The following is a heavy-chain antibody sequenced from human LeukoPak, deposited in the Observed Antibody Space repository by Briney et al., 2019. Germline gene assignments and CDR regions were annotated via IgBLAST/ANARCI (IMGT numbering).Heavy chain of an antibody. CDR1: GFTFSSYV. D-gene: IGHD6-19*01. J-gene: IGHJ4*02. Sequence: GGSLRLSCAASGFTFSSYVMCWVRQAPGEGLEWVSDISGGGGSKYYADSVKGRFTISRDNSKNTLYLQMNSLRAEDTAVYYCATRAVAGEFDYWGQGTLVTVSS. V-gene: IGHV3-23*01. CDR2: ISGGGGSK. CDR3: ATRAVAGEFDY.